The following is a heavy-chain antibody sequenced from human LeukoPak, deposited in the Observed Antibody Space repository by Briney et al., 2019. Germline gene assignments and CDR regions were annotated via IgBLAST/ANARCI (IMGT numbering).Heavy chain of an antibody. D-gene: IGHD2-2*02. CDR1: GYSISNDYY. J-gene: IGHJ6*03. CDR2: IYHSGST. Sequence: SETLSLTCAVSGYSISNDYYWGWIRQPPGKGLEWIGSIYHSGSTYYNPSLKSRVTISVDTSKNQFSLKLSSVTAADTAVYYCAREAGYCSSTSCYIYYYYYMDVWGKGTTVTVSS. V-gene: IGHV4-38-2*02. CDR3: AREAGYCSSTSCYIYYYYYMDV.